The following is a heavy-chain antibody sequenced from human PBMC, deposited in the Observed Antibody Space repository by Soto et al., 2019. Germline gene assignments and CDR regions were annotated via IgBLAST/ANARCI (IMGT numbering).Heavy chain of an antibody. CDR1: GFTFSSYG. D-gene: IGHD3-3*01. Sequence: GGSLRLSCSASGFTFSSYGMHWVRQAPGKGLEWVAVISYDGSNKYYADSVKGRFTISRDNSKNTLYLQMNSLRAEDTAVYYCASYDPFDYWGQGTLVTVSS. J-gene: IGHJ4*02. CDR3: ASYDPFDY. V-gene: IGHV3-30*03. CDR2: ISYDGSNK.